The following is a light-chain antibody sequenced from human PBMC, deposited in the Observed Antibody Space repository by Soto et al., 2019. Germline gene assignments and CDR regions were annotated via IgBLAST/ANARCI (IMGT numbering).Light chain of an antibody. CDR2: YAS. CDR3: LQDYSYPLT. J-gene: IGKJ4*01. CDR1: QDIRKD. V-gene: IGKV1-6*01. Sequence: AIQMTQSPSSLSASVGDRVTXTCRASQDIRKDLGWYQQQPGKAPKLLIFYASGLQSGVPSRFSGSGSGTDFTLTINSLQPEDFATYYCLQDYSYPLTFGGGTKVELK.